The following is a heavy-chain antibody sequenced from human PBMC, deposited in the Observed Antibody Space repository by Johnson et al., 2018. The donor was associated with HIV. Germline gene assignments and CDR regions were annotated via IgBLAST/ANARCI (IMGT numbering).Heavy chain of an antibody. CDR2: VSHDGSNK. J-gene: IGHJ3*02. CDR1: GFTFSSYA. D-gene: IGHD1-26*01. CDR3: AKDLFTEREDDAFDI. Sequence: QVQLVESGGGGVQPGRSLRLSCAASGFTFSSYAMHWVRRAPGKGLEWLAVVSHDGSNKYYADSVKGRFPISSDNSKNTLYLQMNSLRAEDTAVYYCAKDLFTEREDDAFDIWGQGTMVTVSS. V-gene: IGHV3-30*18.